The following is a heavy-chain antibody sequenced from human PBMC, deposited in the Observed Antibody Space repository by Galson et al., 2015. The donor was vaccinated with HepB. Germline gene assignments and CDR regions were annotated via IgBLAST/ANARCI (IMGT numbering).Heavy chain of an antibody. CDR3: AREARAARQIDH. Sequence: SVKVSCKASGGTFSSTTISWVRQAPGQGLEWVGGIIPIFGTANYAQNFQGRVTITADRSTNTAYLEMSSLRFEDTAVYYCAREARAARQIDHWGQGTLVTVS. CDR2: IIPIFGTA. D-gene: IGHD6-6*01. J-gene: IGHJ4*02. V-gene: IGHV1-69*06. CDR1: GGTFSSTT.